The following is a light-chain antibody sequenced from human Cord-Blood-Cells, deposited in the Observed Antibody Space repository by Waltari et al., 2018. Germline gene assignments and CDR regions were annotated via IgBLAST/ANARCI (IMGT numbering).Light chain of an antibody. Sequence: DIQMTPSPSSLSASVRDTITSTCRASQSISSYLNWYQQKPGKAPKLLIYAASSLQSGVPSRFSGSGSGTDFTLTISSLQPEDFATYYCQQSYSTPITFGQGTRLEIK. CDR2: AAS. V-gene: IGKV1-39*01. CDR1: QSISSY. CDR3: QQSYSTPIT. J-gene: IGKJ5*01.